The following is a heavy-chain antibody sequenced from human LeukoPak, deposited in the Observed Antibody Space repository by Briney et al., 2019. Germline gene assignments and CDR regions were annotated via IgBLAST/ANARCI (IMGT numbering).Heavy chain of an antibody. Sequence: GGSLRLSCAASGFAFSGYWMGWVRQAPGKGLEWVASIGLDGSQQKYADSVKGRFTISRDNAKNSLFLQMIGLRAEDTAVYYCGGEPRMLAYWGQGTLVTVSS. CDR3: GGEPRMLAY. CDR2: IGLDGSQQ. CDR1: GFAFSGYW. D-gene: IGHD3-10*02. J-gene: IGHJ4*02. V-gene: IGHV3-7*01.